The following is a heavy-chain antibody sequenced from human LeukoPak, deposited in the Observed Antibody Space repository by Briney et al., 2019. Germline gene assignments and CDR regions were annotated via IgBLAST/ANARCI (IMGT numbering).Heavy chain of an antibody. D-gene: IGHD4-11*01. J-gene: IGHJ4*02. Sequence: PGRSLRLSCAASGFTFDDYAMHWVRQAPGKGLEWVSGISWNSGYIGYEDSVKGRFTISRDNAKNSLYLQMNSLRAEDTAFYYCARGRKIYSNSDFDYWGQGTLVTVSS. V-gene: IGHV3-9*01. CDR3: ARGRKIYSNSDFDY. CDR1: GFTFDDYA. CDR2: ISWNSGYI.